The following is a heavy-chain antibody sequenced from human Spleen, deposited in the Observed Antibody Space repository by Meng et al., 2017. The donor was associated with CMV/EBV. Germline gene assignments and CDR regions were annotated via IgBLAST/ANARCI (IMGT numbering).Heavy chain of an antibody. CDR3: ARDNNWGPDY. D-gene: IGHD7-27*01. Sequence: SVKVSCKASGGTFSNFAISWVRQAPGQGLEWMGGIIPILGVPNYAQKFQGRVTITADKSTSIVYMELNSLRSEDTAVYYCARDNNWGPDYWGQGTLVTVSS. CDR2: IIPILGVP. J-gene: IGHJ4*02. V-gene: IGHV1-69*10. CDR1: GGTFSNFA.